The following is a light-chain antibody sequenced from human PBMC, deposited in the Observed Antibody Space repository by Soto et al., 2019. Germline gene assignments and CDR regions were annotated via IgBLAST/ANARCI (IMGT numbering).Light chain of an antibody. CDR3: QQYNNWLYT. J-gene: IGKJ2*01. CDR1: QSVRSN. Sequence: EIVMTQSPATLSVSPGERATLSCRASQSVRSNLAWYQQKPGQAPRLLIYNASTRATGIPARFSGSGSGTEFTLTISSLQSEDFAIYYCQQYNNWLYTFGQGTTLEIK. CDR2: NAS. V-gene: IGKV3-15*01.